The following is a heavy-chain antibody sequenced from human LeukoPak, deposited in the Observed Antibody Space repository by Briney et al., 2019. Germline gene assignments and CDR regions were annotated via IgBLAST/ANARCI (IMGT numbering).Heavy chain of an antibody. Sequence: PGGSLRLSCAASGFTLSSYAMSWVRQAPGKGLEWVSAISGSGGSTYYADSVKGRFTISRDNSKNTLYLQMNSLRAEDTAVYYCAKDLYYYGSGSYLDPFDYWGQGTLVTVSS. CDR3: AKDLYYYGSGSYLDPFDY. J-gene: IGHJ4*02. CDR1: GFTLSSYA. V-gene: IGHV3-23*01. D-gene: IGHD3-10*01. CDR2: ISGSGGST.